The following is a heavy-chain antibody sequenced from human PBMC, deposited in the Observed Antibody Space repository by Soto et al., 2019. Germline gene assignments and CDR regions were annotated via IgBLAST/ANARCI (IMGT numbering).Heavy chain of an antibody. Sequence: SVKVSCKASGGTFSSYAISWVRQAPGQGLEWMGGIIPIFGTANYAQKFQGRVTITADESTSTAYMELSSLRSEDTAVYYCAYSSGYYFPFDYWGQGTLVTVSS. J-gene: IGHJ4*02. CDR1: GGTFSSYA. CDR3: AYSSGYYFPFDY. D-gene: IGHD3-22*01. CDR2: IIPIFGTA. V-gene: IGHV1-69*13.